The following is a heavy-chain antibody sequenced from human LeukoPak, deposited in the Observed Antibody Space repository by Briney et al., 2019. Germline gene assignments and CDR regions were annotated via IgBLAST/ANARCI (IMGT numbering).Heavy chain of an antibody. D-gene: IGHD2-2*02. CDR1: GYTFTGYY. CDR2: INPNSGGT. V-gene: IGHV1-2*02. Sequence: ASVKVSCKASGYTFTGYYMHWVRQAPGQGLEWIGCINPNSGGTNYAQRFQGRVTMTRDTSISTAYMELSRLRSDDTAVYYCAREHCSSTSCYTVNDYWGQGTLVTVSS. J-gene: IGHJ4*02. CDR3: AREHCSSTSCYTVNDY.